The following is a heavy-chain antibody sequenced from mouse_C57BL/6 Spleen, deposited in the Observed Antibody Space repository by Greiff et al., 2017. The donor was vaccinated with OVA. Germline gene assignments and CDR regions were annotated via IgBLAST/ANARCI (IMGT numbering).Heavy chain of an antibody. J-gene: IGHJ4*01. D-gene: IGHD2-3*01. CDR2: IYPGDGDT. V-gene: IGHV1-82*01. Sequence: QVQLQQSGPELVKPGASVKISCKASGYAFSSSWMNWVKQRPGKGLEWIGRIYPGDGDTNYNGKFKGKATLTADKSSSTAYMQLSSLTSEDSAVYFCAHDGYDYAMDYWGQGTSVTVSS. CDR1: GYAFSSSW. CDR3: AHDGYDYAMDY.